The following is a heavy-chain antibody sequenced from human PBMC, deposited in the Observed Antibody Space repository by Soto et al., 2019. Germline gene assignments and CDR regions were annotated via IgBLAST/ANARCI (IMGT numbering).Heavy chain of an antibody. CDR3: AKTLNIVVVVAATWGFDY. D-gene: IGHD2-15*01. V-gene: IGHV3-23*01. CDR2: ISGGGGST. CDR1: GFTFSSYA. J-gene: IGHJ4*02. Sequence: GGSLRLSCAASGFTFSSYAMSWVRQAPGKGLEWVSAISGGGGSTYYADSVKGRFTISRDNSKNTLYLQMNSLRAEDPAVYYCAKTLNIVVVVAATWGFDYWGQGTLVTVSS.